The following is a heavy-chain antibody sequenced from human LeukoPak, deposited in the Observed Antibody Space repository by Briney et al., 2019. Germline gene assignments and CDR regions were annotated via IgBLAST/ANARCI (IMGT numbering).Heavy chain of an antibody. CDR1: GYTFTGYY. CDR2: MNPNSGNT. V-gene: IGHV1-8*03. Sequence: ASVKVSCKASGYTFTGYYMHWVRQAPGQGLEWMGWMNPNSGNTGYAQKFQGRVTITRNTSISTAYMELSSLRSEDTAVYYCARGVYGYMDVWGKGTTVTVSS. CDR3: ARGVYGYMDV. J-gene: IGHJ6*03. D-gene: IGHD1-14*01.